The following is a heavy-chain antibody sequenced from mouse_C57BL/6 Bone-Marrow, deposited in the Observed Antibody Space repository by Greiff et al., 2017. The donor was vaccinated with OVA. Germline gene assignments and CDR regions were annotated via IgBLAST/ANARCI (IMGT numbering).Heavy chain of an antibody. D-gene: IGHD2-3*01. Sequence: EVQLQQSGAELVRPGASVKLSCTASGFNIKDDYMHWVKQRPEQGLEWIGWIDPENGDTEYDPKFQGKATITADTSSNTAYLQLSSLTSEDTAVYYCTPDGYYVYFDYWGQGTTLTVSS. CDR1: GFNIKDDY. V-gene: IGHV14-4*01. CDR2: IDPENGDT. CDR3: TPDGYYVYFDY. J-gene: IGHJ2*01.